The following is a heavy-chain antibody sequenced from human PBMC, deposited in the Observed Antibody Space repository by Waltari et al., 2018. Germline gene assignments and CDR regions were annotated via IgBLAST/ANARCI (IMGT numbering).Heavy chain of an antibody. V-gene: IGHV4-39*01. CDR1: GGSISSSSYY. CDR3: AIYSNRYAETYYYYYGMDV. J-gene: IGHJ6*02. Sequence: QLQLQESGPGLVKPSETLSLTCTVSGGSISSSSYYWGWIRHPPGKGLGWIGSIDYSGSTYLHPSLKSRVTISVDTSKNQFSLKLSAVTAADTAVYYCAIYSNRYAETYYYYYGMDVWGQGTTVTVSS. CDR2: IDYSGST. D-gene: IGHD5-12*01.